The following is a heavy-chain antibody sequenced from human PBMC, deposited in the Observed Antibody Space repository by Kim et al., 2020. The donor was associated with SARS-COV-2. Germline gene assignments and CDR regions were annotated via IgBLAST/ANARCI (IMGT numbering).Heavy chain of an antibody. CDR1: GFTFSSYD. CDR3: ARDLRVGSGWYDYYYYGMDV. V-gene: IGHV3-13*01. Sequence: GGSLRLSCAASGFTFSSYDMHWVRQATGKGLEWVSAIGTAGDTYYPGSVKGRFTISRENAKNSLYLQMNSLRAGDTAVYYCARDLRVGSGWYDYYYYGMDVWGQGTTVTVSS. J-gene: IGHJ6*02. D-gene: IGHD6-19*01. CDR2: IGTAGDT.